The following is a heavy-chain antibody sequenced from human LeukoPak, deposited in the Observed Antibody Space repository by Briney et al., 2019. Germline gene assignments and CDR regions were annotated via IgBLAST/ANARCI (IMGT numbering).Heavy chain of an antibody. Sequence: ASVKVSCKASGYTFTGYYMHWVRQAPGQGLEWMGWINPNSGGTNYAQKFQGRVTMTRDTSISTAYMELSRLRSDDTAVYYCARDGYSGYDSIQLWFCLDYWGQGNLVTVSS. V-gene: IGHV1-2*02. D-gene: IGHD5-12*01. CDR2: INPNSGGT. CDR3: ARDGYSGYDSIQLWFCLDY. CDR1: GYTFTGYY. J-gene: IGHJ4*02.